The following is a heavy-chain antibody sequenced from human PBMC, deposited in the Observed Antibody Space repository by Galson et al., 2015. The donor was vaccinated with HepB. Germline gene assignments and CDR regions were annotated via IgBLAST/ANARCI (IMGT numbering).Heavy chain of an antibody. V-gene: IGHV7-4-1*02. CDR3: ARDYLQAYIAVAGTVGAGY. CDR1: GYTFTSYA. J-gene: IGHJ4*02. CDR2: INTNTGNP. D-gene: IGHD6-19*01. Sequence: SVKVSCKASGYTFTSYAMNWVRQAPGQGPEWMGWINTNTGNPTYAQGFTGRFVFSLDTSVSTAYLQISSLKAEDTAVYYCARDYLQAYIAVAGTVGAGYWGQGTLVTVSS.